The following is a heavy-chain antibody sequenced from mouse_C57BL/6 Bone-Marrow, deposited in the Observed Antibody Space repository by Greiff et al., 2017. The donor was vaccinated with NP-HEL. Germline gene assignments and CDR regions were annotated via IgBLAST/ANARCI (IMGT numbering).Heavy chain of an antibody. D-gene: IGHD2-3*01. CDR3: ARRIDGYSAWFAY. CDR2: INPNNGGT. CDR1: GYTFTDYN. J-gene: IGHJ3*01. Sequence: EVKLMESGPELVKPGASVKMSCKASGYTFTDYNMHWVKQSHGKSLEWIGYINPNNGGTSYNQKFKGKATLTVNKSSSTAYMELRSLTSEDSAVYYCARRIDGYSAWFAYWGQGTLVTVSA. V-gene: IGHV1-22*01.